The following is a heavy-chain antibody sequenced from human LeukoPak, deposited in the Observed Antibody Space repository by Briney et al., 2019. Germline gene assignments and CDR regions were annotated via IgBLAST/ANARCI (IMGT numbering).Heavy chain of an antibody. CDR1: GGSISSGGYY. CDR3: ATIRRDNDDWYADNY. Sequence: SETLSLTCTVSGGSISSGGYYWSWIRQHPGKGLEWIGYIYYSGSTYYNPSLKSRVTISVDTSKNQFSLRLTSVTAADTAVYYCATIRRDNDDWYADNYWGQGTLATVSS. J-gene: IGHJ4*02. V-gene: IGHV4-31*03. CDR2: IYYSGST. D-gene: IGHD3-9*01.